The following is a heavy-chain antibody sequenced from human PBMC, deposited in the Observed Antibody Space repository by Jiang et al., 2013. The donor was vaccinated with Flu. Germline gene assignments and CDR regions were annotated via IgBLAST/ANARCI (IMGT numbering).Heavy chain of an antibody. V-gene: IGHV5-51*01. CDR3: ARHALVVVPAAEDYFDY. CDR2: IYPGDSDT. J-gene: IGHJ4*02. D-gene: IGHD2-2*01. Sequence: IYPGDSDTRYSPSFQGQVTISADKSISTAYLQWSSLKASDTAMYYCARHALVVVPAAEDYFDYWGQGTLVTVSS.